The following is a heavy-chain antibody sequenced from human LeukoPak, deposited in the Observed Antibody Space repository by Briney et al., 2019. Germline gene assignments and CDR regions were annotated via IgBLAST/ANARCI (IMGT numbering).Heavy chain of an antibody. CDR3: ARDNNGYLDY. CDR2: ISSAGSTK. J-gene: IGHJ4*02. CDR1: GFTFNTYA. D-gene: IGHD2-8*01. Sequence: GTSLRLSCAASGFTFNTYAMHWVRQAAGMGLEWVAVISSAGSTKYYADSVKGRFTVSRDNSENTLYLQMNSLRAEDTAVYYCARDNNGYLDYWGQGTLVTVSS. V-gene: IGHV3-30-3*01.